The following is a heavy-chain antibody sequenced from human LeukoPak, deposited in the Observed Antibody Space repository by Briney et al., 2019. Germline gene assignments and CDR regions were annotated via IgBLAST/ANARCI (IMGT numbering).Heavy chain of an antibody. Sequence: GGSLRLSCAASGFTFSSYAMSWVRQAPGEGLEWVSVISGSGDITYYADSVKGRFTISRDNSKNTLYLQMNSLRAEDTAVYYCAKRAGYYFDYWGQGTLVTVSS. CDR3: AKRAGYYFDY. D-gene: IGHD4/OR15-4a*01. CDR1: GFTFSSYA. CDR2: ISGSGDIT. V-gene: IGHV3-23*01. J-gene: IGHJ4*02.